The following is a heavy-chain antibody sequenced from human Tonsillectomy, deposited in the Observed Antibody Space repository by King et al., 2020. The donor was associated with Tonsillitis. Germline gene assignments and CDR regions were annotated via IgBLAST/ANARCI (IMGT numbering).Heavy chain of an antibody. D-gene: IGHD2-21*02. CDR1: GVTFSDSH. CDR3: VRICGGDCYGAFDI. Sequence: VQLVESGGGFVKPGGSLRLSCVGSGVTFSDSHMAWVRQAPGNGLEWRSYILSGSGYTVYLNSVRGRFTISRDNAKNSLFLQMNSLRVDDTAVYFCVRICGGDCYGAFDIWGQGTMVTVSS. J-gene: IGHJ3*02. V-gene: IGHV3-11*06. CDR2: ILSGSGYT.